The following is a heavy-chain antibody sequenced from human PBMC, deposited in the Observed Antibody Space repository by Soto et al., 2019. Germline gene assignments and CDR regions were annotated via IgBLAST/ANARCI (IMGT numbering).Heavy chain of an antibody. Sequence: ASVKVSCKASGYSFTDYHIHWVRQAPGQGLEWLGRINPKSGGTSTAQKFQGWVTMTTDTSISTASMELTRLTSDDTAIYYCARGDSADCSNGVCSFFYNHDMDVWSQGTTVTVSS. CDR1: GYSFTDYH. V-gene: IGHV1-2*04. J-gene: IGHJ6*02. CDR2: INPKSGGT. CDR3: ARGDSADCSNGVCSFFYNHDMDV. D-gene: IGHD2-8*01.